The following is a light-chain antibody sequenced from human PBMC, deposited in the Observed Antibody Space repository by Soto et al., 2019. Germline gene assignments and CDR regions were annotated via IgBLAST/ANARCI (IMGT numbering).Light chain of an antibody. V-gene: IGKV1-5*01. Sequence: DIQMTQSPSTLSASVGDRVTITCRASQSISSWLAWYQQKPGKAPKLLIYDAPSLESGVLSRFSGSGSATDFTLTISSLQPDDFATYYYQQYNSYSPAFGQGTKVDIK. CDR1: QSISSW. CDR3: QQYNSYSPA. CDR2: DAP. J-gene: IGKJ1*01.